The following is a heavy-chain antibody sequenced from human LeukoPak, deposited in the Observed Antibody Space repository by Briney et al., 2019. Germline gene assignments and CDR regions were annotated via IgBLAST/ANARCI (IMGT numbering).Heavy chain of an antibody. V-gene: IGHV3-13*01. CDR2: ICTVGDT. J-gene: IGHJ6*03. CDR1: GFIFSTYD. Sequence: GGSPRLSCAAPGFIFSTYDMHWVRHGTGKGLEWVSAICTVGDTHYSDSVRGRFTISRDNSKNILYLQMNSLRAEDTAVYYCAKDRCSNGIGCLYYYMDVWGKGTMVTISS. D-gene: IGHD2-8*01. CDR3: AKDRCSNGIGCLYYYMDV.